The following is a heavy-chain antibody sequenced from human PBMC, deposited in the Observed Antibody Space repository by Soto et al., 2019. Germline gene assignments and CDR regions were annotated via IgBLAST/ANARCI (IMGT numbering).Heavy chain of an antibody. CDR3: ARVYSSSSYYYYYGMDV. D-gene: IGHD6-6*01. CDR1: GYSFTSYW. J-gene: IGHJ6*02. CDR2: IYPGDSDT. V-gene: IGHV5-51*01. Sequence: GESLKISCKGSGYSFTSYWIGWVRQVPGKGLEWMGIIYPGDSDTRYSPSFQGQVTISADKSISTAYLQWSSLKASDTAMYYCARVYSSSSYYYYYGMDVWGQGTTVTVTS.